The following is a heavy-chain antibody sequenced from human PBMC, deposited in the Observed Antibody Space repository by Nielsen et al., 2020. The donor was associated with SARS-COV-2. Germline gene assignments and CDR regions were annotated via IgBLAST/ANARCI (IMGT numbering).Heavy chain of an antibody. CDR3: ARATMTDADAFDI. Sequence: SETLSLTCTVSGDSISNMGYYWGWIRQPPGKGLEWIGTIHYTGSSYYDPSLKGRATMSVDTSKNQFSLRLYSVTAADTAVYYCARATMTDADAFDIWGQGAMVSVSS. J-gene: IGHJ3*02. CDR2: IHYTGSS. V-gene: IGHV4-39*01. D-gene: IGHD5-12*01. CDR1: GDSISNMGYY.